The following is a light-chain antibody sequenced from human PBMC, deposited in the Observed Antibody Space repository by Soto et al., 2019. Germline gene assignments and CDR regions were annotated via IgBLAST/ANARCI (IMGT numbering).Light chain of an antibody. CDR2: GNS. V-gene: IGLV1-40*01. Sequence: QSVLTQPPSVSVAPGQRGTISCTGSSSNIGAGYDVHWYQQLPGTAPKLLIYGNSNRPSGVPDRFSGSNSGTSASLAITGLQAEDEADYYCQSYDSSLSALVFGGGTKLTVL. J-gene: IGLJ2*01. CDR3: QSYDSSLSALV. CDR1: SSNIGAGYD.